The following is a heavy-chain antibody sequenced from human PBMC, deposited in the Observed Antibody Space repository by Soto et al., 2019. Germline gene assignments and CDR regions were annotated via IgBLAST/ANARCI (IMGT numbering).Heavy chain of an antibody. CDR3: AIVLSTLSTLDY. Sequence: QVQLQESGPGLVNPSGTLSLTCAVSGGSISSSNWWSWVRQPPGKGLERIVEIYHSGSTNYNQSLKSRVTISGLKSKNQFSLKLSSVTAAYTAVYYCAIVLSTLSTLDYWGQGTLVTVSS. D-gene: IGHD3-16*02. V-gene: IGHV4-4*02. J-gene: IGHJ4*02. CDR1: GGSISSSNW. CDR2: IYHSGST.